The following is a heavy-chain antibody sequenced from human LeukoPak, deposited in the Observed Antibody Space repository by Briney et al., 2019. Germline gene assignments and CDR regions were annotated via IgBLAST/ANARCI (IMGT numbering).Heavy chain of an antibody. CDR1: GGSISSSNW. CDR3: ARGGCGGDCYEYHY. V-gene: IGHV4-4*02. J-gene: IGHJ4*02. D-gene: IGHD2-21*02. Sequence: SETLSLTCAVSGGSISSSNWWSWVRQPPGKGLEWIGEIYHSGSTNYNPSLKSRVTISVDKSKNQFSLKLSSVTAADTAVYYCARGGCGGDCYEYHYWGQGTLVTVSS. CDR2: IYHSGST.